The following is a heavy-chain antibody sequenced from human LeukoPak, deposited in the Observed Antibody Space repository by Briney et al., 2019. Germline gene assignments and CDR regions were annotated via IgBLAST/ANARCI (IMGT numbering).Heavy chain of an antibody. V-gene: IGHV3-23*01. J-gene: IGHJ4*02. CDR2: ISGSGGST. CDR1: VFTFSSYA. D-gene: IGHD5-18*01. CDR3: AKVRIQLVSEPEFDY. Sequence: GGSLRLSCAASVFTFSSYAMSWVRQSPGKGLEWVSAISGSGGSTYYAGSVKGRFTISRDNSKNTLYMQMKSLRAEDTAVYYCAKVRIQLVSEPEFDYWGQGTLVTVSS.